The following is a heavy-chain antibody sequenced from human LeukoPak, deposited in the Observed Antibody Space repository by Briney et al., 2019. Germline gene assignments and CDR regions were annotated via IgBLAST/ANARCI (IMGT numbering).Heavy chain of an antibody. CDR2: ISAYNGNT. Sequence: GASVKVSCKASGYTFTSYGISWVRQAPGQGLEWMGWISAYNGNTNYAQKLQGRVTMTTDTSTSTAYMELRGLRSDDTAVYYCARDYPYYYGSGSFGSGMDVWGQGTTVTVSS. D-gene: IGHD3-10*01. CDR3: ARDYPYYYGSGSFGSGMDV. CDR1: GYTFTSYG. V-gene: IGHV1-18*01. J-gene: IGHJ6*02.